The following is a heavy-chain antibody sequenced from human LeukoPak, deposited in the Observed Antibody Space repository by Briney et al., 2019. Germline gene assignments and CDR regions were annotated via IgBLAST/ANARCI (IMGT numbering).Heavy chain of an antibody. CDR2: IYYSGST. CDR1: GGSISSYY. D-gene: IGHD5-18*01. V-gene: IGHV4-59*12. Sequence: PSETLSLTCTVSGGSISSYYWSWIRQPPGKGLEWIGCIYYSGSTNYNPSLKSRVTISVDTSKNQFSLKLSSVTAADTAVYYCARAELSYGRLWDYWGQGTLVTVSS. J-gene: IGHJ4*02. CDR3: ARAELSYGRLWDY.